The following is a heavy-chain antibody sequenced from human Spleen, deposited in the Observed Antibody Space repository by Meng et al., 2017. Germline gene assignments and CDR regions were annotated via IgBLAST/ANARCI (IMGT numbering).Heavy chain of an antibody. D-gene: IGHD6-19*01. Sequence: GESLKISCAASGFTFSTYAMHWVRQAPGKGLEWVANIKQDGSEKYYVDSVKGRFTISRDNAKNSLYLQMNSLRAEDTAVYYCARDGGNGKVDSSGWYDYWGQGTLVT. CDR1: GFTFSTYA. CDR2: IKQDGSEK. CDR3: ARDGGNGKVDSSGWYDY. J-gene: IGHJ4*02. V-gene: IGHV3-7*01.